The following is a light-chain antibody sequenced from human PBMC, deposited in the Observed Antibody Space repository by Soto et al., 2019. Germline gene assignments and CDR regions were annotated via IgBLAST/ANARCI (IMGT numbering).Light chain of an antibody. CDR3: QKRSNWRVT. V-gene: IGKV3-11*01. J-gene: IGKJ4*01. Sequence: EIVLTQSPDTLSLSPLAIAKLSCSASQSVRSERLAWYQQKRGQAPTLLIFDASSRASGTPERFSGSGSGTDFTLTISSLEPEDIAVYYCQKRSNWRVTFGGGNKVDIK. CDR1: QSVRSER. CDR2: DAS.